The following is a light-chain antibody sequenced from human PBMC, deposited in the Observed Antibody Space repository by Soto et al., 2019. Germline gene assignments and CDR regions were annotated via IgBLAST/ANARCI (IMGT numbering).Light chain of an antibody. CDR2: DAS. J-gene: IGKJ1*01. V-gene: IGKV1-5*01. CDR1: QSISRW. Sequence: DIQLTQSPSTLSASVGDRITIXXRASQSISRWLAWYQQKPGKAPEXLIYDASSLESGVPARFSGSGSGTEFTLSISSLQPDDFATYYCQQYDTYRTFGQGTKVDI. CDR3: QQYDTYRT.